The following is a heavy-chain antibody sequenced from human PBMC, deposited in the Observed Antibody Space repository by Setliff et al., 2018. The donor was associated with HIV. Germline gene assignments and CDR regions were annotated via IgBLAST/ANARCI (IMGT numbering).Heavy chain of an antibody. Sequence: SETLSLTCTVTGYSISSGYYWAWIRQPPGKGLEWIGYIYHAGNTYYNPSLKSRVTISVNTSKNQISLRLNSLTAADTAVYYCARGTTLNVVPDAFDIWGQGTMVTVSS. CDR3: ARGTTLNVVPDAFDI. CDR2: IYHAGNT. CDR1: GYSISSGYY. D-gene: IGHD4-17*01. J-gene: IGHJ3*02. V-gene: IGHV4-38-2*02.